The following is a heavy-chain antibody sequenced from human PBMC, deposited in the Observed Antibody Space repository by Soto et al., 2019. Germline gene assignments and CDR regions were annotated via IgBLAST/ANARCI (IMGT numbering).Heavy chain of an antibody. Sequence: QVQLQQWGARLLKPSETLSLTCAVYGGSFSTYYWSWVRQSPGKGLEWIGDLNHGGSTNYNPSLKCRVTISLDMSKNQFFLMLTSVTAADTAVYYCARGRAAAVWGQGTLVTVSS. J-gene: IGHJ4*02. V-gene: IGHV4-34*01. CDR2: LNHGGST. D-gene: IGHD2-2*01. CDR1: GGSFSTYY. CDR3: ARGRAAAV.